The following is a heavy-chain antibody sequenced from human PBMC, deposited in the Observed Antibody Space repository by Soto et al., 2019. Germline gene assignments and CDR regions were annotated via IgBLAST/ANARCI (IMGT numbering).Heavy chain of an antibody. CDR3: ARELMIVVATFDY. D-gene: IGHD3-22*01. Sequence: ASETLSLTCTVSGGSISSSRCHWGWIRQPPGKGLEWIASINHSGSTNYNPSLKSRVTISVDTSKNQFSLKLSSVTAADTAVYYCARELMIVVATFDYWGQGTLVTVSS. CDR1: GGSISSSRCH. CDR2: INHSGST. J-gene: IGHJ4*02. V-gene: IGHV4-39*07.